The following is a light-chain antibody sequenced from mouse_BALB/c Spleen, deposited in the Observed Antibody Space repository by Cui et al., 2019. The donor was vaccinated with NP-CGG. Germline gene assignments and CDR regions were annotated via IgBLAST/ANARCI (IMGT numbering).Light chain of an antibody. CDR3: ALWYSNHWV. J-gene: IGLJ1*01. CDR2: GTN. Sequence: VTQESALTTSPGETVTLTGRSSTGAVTTSNYANWVQEKSDHLFTGLIGGTNNRAPGVPARFSGSLIGDKAALTITGAQTEDEAIYFCALWYSNHWVFGGGTKLTVL. V-gene: IGLV1*01. CDR1: TGAVTTSNY.